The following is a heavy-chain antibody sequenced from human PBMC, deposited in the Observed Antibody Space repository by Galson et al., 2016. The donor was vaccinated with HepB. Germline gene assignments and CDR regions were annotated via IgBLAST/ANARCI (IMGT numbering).Heavy chain of an antibody. Sequence: QSGAAVKRPGESLTISCKGSGYTFTSSWIGWVRQMPGKGLEWVGVIFPRDSDTRYSPSFQGQVTLSVDKSITTAYLRWSSMKASDTAIYYCARRAAAGQENFDYWDQGTLVTVSS. J-gene: IGHJ4*02. V-gene: IGHV5-51*01. D-gene: IGHD6-13*01. CDR1: GYTFTSSW. CDR3: ARRAAAGQENFDY. CDR2: IFPRDSDT.